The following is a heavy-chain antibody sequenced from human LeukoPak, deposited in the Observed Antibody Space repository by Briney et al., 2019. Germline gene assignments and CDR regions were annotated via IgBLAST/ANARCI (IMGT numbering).Heavy chain of an antibody. CDR1: GGSFSGYY. CDR3: ARGRFRSVDYYGSGSYYRRPYYFDY. J-gene: IGHJ4*02. V-gene: IGHV4-34*01. D-gene: IGHD3-10*01. CDR2: INHSGST. Sequence: SETLSLTCAVYGGSFSGYYWSWIRQPPGKGLEWIGEINHSGSTNYNPSLKSRVTISVDTSKNQFSLKLSSVTAADTAVYYCARGRFRSVDYYGSGSYYRRPYYFDYWGQGTLVTVSS.